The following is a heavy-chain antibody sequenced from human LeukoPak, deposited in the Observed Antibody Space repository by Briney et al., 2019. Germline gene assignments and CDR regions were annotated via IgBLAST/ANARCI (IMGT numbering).Heavy chain of an antibody. Sequence: SETLSLTCAVYGGSFSGYYWSWIRQPPGKGLEWIGEINHSGSTNYNPSLKSRVTISVDTSKNQFSLKLSSVTAADTAVYYCARVRRWLQLLDYWGQGTLVTVSS. CDR1: GGSFSGYY. V-gene: IGHV4-34*01. CDR2: INHSGST. J-gene: IGHJ4*02. CDR3: ARVRRWLQLLDY. D-gene: IGHD5-24*01.